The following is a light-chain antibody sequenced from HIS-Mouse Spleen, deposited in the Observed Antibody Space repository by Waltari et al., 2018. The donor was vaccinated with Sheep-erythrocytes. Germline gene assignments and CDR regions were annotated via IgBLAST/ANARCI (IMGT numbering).Light chain of an antibody. V-gene: IGLV2-14*03. J-gene: IGLJ2*01. CDR1: SSDVGCYNY. CDR3: QAWDSSTVV. CDR2: DVS. Sequence: QSALTQPASVSGSPGQSITISCTGTSSDVGCYNYLSWYQQHPGKAPKLMIYDVSNRPSGVSNRFSGSKSGNTATLTISGTQAMDEADYYCQAWDSSTVVFGGGTKLTVL.